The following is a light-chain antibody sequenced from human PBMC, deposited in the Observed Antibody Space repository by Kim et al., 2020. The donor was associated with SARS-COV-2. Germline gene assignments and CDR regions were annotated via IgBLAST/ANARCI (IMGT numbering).Light chain of an antibody. CDR2: DAS. CDR3: QQYSDWPPLT. J-gene: IGKJ2*01. CDR1: QSVGSN. V-gene: IGKV3-15*01. Sequence: EKVMTQSPAALSLSPGERATLSCRASQSVGSNLAWYQQKPGQAPSLLIYDASTRATGTPARFSGSGSGTEFTLTISSLQSEDFAVYYCQQYSDWPPLTFGQGTKLEI.